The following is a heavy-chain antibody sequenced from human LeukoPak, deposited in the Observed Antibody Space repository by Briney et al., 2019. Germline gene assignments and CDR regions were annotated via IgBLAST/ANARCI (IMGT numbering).Heavy chain of an antibody. CDR3: ARGRDGYSYWLWFNINWFDP. CDR2: INHSGST. V-gene: IGHV4-34*01. J-gene: IGHJ5*02. D-gene: IGHD5-24*01. CDR1: GGSFSGYY. Sequence: SETLSLTCAVYGGSFSGYYWSWIRQPPGKGLEWIGEINHSGSTNYNPSLKSRVTISVETSMKPFSLKLSSGTAADTAVYYCARGRDGYSYWLWFNINWFDPWGQGTLVTVSS.